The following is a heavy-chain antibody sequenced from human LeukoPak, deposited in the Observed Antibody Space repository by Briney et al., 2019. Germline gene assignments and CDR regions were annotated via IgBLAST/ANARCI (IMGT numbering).Heavy chain of an antibody. V-gene: IGHV1-69*13. CDR1: GGTFSSYA. J-gene: IGHJ6*03. D-gene: IGHD3-10*01. CDR2: IIPIFGTA. CDR3: ASRHYGSGYFYYYYYMDV. Sequence: SVKVSCKASGGTFSSYAISWVRQAPGQGLEWMGGIIPIFGTANYAQKFQGRVTITADESTSTAYMELSSLRSEDTAVYYCASRHYGSGYFYYYYYMDVWGKGTTVTVSS.